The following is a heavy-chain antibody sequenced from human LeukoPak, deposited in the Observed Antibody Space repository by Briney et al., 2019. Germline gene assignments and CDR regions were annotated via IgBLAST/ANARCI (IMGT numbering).Heavy chain of an antibody. V-gene: IGHV3-30*02. CDR1: GFTLGSYG. D-gene: IGHD4-17*01. J-gene: IGHJ4*02. Sequence: PGGSLRLSCAASGFTLGSYGMHWVRQAPGKGLEWVTFIRYDGSDKDYADSVKGRFTISRDNSKNTVYLQMNSLRPEDTAVYYCASTYGDYVLGFDYWGQGTLVTVSS. CDR3: ASTYGDYVLGFDY. CDR2: IRYDGSDK.